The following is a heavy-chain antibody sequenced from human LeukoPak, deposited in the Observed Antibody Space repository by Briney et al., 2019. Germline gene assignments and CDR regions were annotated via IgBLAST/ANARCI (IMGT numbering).Heavy chain of an antibody. CDR2: ISANNGKT. CDR3: AKVAGDRLDS. D-gene: IGHD6-13*01. CDR1: GYTFATYG. Sequence: GASVKVSCKASGYTFATYGFCWVRQAPGHGLEWMGWISANNGKTNFAQKFQGRVTMTTDTSTTTAYMELTSLRPDDTAVYYCAKVAGDRLDSWGHVTMVTVSS. V-gene: IGHV1-18*01. J-gene: IGHJ5*01.